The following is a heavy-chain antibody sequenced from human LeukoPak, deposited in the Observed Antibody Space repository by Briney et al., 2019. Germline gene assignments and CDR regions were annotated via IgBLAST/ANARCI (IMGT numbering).Heavy chain of an antibody. CDR1: GFTFSSYG. V-gene: IGHV3-30*18. J-gene: IGHJ6*02. CDR2: ISYDGSNK. CDR3: AKDITMIVVVPAIFHYGMDV. D-gene: IGHD3-22*01. Sequence: GGSLRLSCAASGFTFSSYGMHWARQAPGKGLEWVAVISYDGSNKYYADSVKGRFTISRDNSKNTLYLQMNSLRAEDTAVYYCAKDITMIVVVPAIFHYGMDVWGQGTTVTVSS.